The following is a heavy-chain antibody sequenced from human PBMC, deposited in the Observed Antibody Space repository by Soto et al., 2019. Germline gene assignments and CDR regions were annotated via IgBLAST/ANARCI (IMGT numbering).Heavy chain of an antibody. CDR1: GYTFTSYG. J-gene: IGHJ4*02. CDR3: ARDPLKGYCSSTSCYNAEYLDY. Sequence: ASVKVSCKSSGYTFTSYGISWVRQAPGQGLEWMGWISAYNGNTNYAQKLQGRVTMTTDTSTSTAYMELRSLRSDDTAVYYCARDPLKGYCSSTSCYNAEYLDYWGQGTLVTVSS. D-gene: IGHD2-2*01. V-gene: IGHV1-18*01. CDR2: ISAYNGNT.